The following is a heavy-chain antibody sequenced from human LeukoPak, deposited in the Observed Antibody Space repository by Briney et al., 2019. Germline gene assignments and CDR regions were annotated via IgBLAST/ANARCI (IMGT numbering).Heavy chain of an antibody. CDR2: IYYSGST. D-gene: IGHD3-10*01. CDR3: ARDHYYGSGQLRAFDI. J-gene: IGHJ3*02. Sequence: SETLSLTCTVSGGSISSYYWSWIRQPPGKGLEWIGYIYYSGSTNYNPSLKSRVTISVDTSKNQFSLKLSSVTAADTAVYYCARDHYYGSGQLRAFDIWGQGTMVTVSS. CDR1: GGSISSYY. V-gene: IGHV4-59*01.